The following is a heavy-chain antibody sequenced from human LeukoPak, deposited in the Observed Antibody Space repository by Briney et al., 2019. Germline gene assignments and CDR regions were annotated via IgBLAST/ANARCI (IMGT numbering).Heavy chain of an antibody. D-gene: IGHD6-19*01. CDR2: ISSSSSYI. Sequence: GGCLRLSCAASGFTFSSYSMNWVRQAPGKGLEWVSSISSSSSYIYYADSVKGRFTISRDNAKNSLYLQMNSLRAEDTAVYYCARDLGSSGGQDAFDIWGQGTMVTVSS. CDR3: ARDLGSSGGQDAFDI. J-gene: IGHJ3*02. CDR1: GFTFSSYS. V-gene: IGHV3-21*01.